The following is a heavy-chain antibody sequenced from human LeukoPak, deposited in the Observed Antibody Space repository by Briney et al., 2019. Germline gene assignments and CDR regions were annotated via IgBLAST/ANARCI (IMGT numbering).Heavy chain of an antibody. J-gene: IGHJ4*02. CDR3: ARGYGIDN. D-gene: IGHD4-17*01. CDR2: ISDGGDNK. Sequence: LEWVAVISDGGDNKYYADSVKGRFTICRDNSKNTLYLQMNSLRAEDTAVYYCARGYGIDNCGQGTLVTVSS. V-gene: IGHV3-30*07.